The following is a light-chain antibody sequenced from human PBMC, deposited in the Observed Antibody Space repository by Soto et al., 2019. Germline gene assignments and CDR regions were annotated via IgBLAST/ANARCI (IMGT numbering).Light chain of an antibody. CDR2: WAS. J-gene: IGKJ2*01. V-gene: IGKV4-1*01. Sequence: DIVMTQSPDSLAVSLGERATINCKSSQSVLYSSNNKDYLAWYQQKPGQPPKLLIYWASTRESGVPDRFSGSGSGTEFTRTISSLQAEDVAVYYCQQYYSTPPYTFGQGTKLEIK. CDR1: QSVLYSSNNKDY. CDR3: QQYYSTPPYT.